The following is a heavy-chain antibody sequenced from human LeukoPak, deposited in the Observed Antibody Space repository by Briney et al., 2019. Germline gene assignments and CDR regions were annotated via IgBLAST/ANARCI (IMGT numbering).Heavy chain of an antibody. CDR3: AGYSSGWYPDY. D-gene: IGHD6-19*01. CDR1: GGSFSGYY. V-gene: IGHV4-34*01. J-gene: IGHJ4*02. CDR2: INHSGST. Sequence: PSETLSLTCAVYGGSFSGYYWSWIRQPPGKGLEWIGEINHSGSTNYNPSLKSRVTISVDTSKNQFSLELSSVTAADTAVYYCAGYSSGWYPDYWGQGTLVTVSS.